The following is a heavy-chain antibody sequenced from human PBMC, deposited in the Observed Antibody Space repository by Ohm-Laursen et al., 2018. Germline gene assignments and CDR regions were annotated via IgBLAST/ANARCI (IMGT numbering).Heavy chain of an antibody. CDR1: GYTFTSYG. V-gene: IGHV1-18*01. D-gene: IGHD3-10*01. CDR3: ARYREGMVRGVIIPDY. CDR2: ISAYNGNT. J-gene: IGHJ4*02. Sequence: ASVKVSCNASGYTFTSYGISWVRQAPGQGLEWMGWISAYNGNTNYAQKLQGRVTMTTDTSTSTAYMELRSLRSDDTAVYYCARYREGMVRGVIIPDYWGQGTLVTVSS.